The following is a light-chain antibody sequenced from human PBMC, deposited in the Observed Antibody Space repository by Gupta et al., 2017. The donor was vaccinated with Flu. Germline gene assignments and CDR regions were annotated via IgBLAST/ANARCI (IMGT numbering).Light chain of an antibody. CDR2: YAS. J-gene: IGKJ2*01. CDR3: LQCAGLPRT. CDR1: QTIGRN. Sequence: SPDLQSVTPKEKVTITCRASQTIGRNLHWYQQKPGQSPKLLIKYASQSLSGVPSRFSGSGSGTDFTLTINSLEAEDAATYYCLQCAGLPRTFGQGTKLEIK. V-gene: IGKV6-21*01.